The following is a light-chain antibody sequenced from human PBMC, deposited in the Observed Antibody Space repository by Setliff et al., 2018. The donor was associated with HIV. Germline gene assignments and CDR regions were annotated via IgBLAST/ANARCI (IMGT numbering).Light chain of an antibody. J-gene: IGLJ3*02. CDR3: SSYTSTSTRV. V-gene: IGLV2-14*03. Sequence: QSVLTQPASVSGSPGQSITISCTGTSSDVGAYNSVSWYQQHPGKAPKLMIYDVTNRPSGVSNRFSGSKSGNTASLTISGLQAEDEGDYYCSSYTSTSTRVFGGGTQLTVL. CDR1: SSDVGAYNS. CDR2: DVT.